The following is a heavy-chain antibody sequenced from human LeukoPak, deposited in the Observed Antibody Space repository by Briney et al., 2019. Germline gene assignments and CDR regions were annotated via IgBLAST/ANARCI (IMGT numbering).Heavy chain of an antibody. J-gene: IGHJ4*02. Sequence: GGSLRLSCAASGFTFTSYAMSWVRQAPRKGLDWVSTINDRGDTTYYADSVKGRFTISRDNPKNTLYLQTNSLRGEDTAVYYCAKDGQVNQPDRLFTDWGQGTLVIVSS. CDR3: AKDGQVNQPDRLFTD. CDR2: INDRGDTT. CDR1: GFTFTSYA. V-gene: IGHV3-23*01. D-gene: IGHD1-14*01.